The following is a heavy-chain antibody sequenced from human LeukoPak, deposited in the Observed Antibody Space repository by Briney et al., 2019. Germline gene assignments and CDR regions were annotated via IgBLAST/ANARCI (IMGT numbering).Heavy chain of an antibody. CDR2: ISGSGGST. CDR3: AKVSGSGYYYEIDY. V-gene: IGHV3-23*01. D-gene: IGHD3-22*01. Sequence: GGSLRLSCAASGFTFSSYAMSWVRQAPGKGLEWVSAISGSGGSTYYADSVKGRFTISRDNSKNTLYLQMNSLRAEDTAVYYCAKVSGSGYYYEIDYWGQGTLVTVSS. J-gene: IGHJ4*02. CDR1: GFTFSSYA.